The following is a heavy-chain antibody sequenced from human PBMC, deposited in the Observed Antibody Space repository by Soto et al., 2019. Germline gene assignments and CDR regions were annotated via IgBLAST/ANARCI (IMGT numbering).Heavy chain of an antibody. CDR3: ARARVPYSSTWYTYDYYGMDI. CDR2: IHYSGNT. CDR1: GDSISSSSYY. Sequence: SETLSLTCTVSGDSISSSSYYWSWIRQHPGKGLEWIGYIHYSGNTRYNPSLKSRLTISVDTSKNQFSLMLSSLTAADTAVYFCARARVPYSSTWYTYDYYGMDIWGQGTTVTVSS. D-gene: IGHD6-13*01. J-gene: IGHJ6*02. V-gene: IGHV4-31*03.